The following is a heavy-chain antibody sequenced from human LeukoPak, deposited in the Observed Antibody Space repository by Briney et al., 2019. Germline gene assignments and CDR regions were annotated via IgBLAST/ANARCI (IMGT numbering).Heavy chain of an antibody. CDR3: ARGLGYYGSGRYVDGMDV. Sequence: SVKVSCKASGGTFSSYAISWVRQAPGQGLEWMGRIIPILGIANYAQKFQGRVTITADKSTSTAYMELSSLRSEDTAVYYCARGLGYYGSGRYVDGMDVWGQGTTVTVSS. J-gene: IGHJ6*02. D-gene: IGHD3-10*01. CDR1: GGTFSSYA. V-gene: IGHV1-69*04. CDR2: IIPILGIA.